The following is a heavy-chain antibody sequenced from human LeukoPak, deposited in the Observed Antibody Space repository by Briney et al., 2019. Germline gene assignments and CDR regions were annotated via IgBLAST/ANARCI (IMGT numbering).Heavy chain of an antibody. D-gene: IGHD3-9*01. Sequence: SETLSLTCTVSGASISSSSYHWAWIRQPPGKGLEWIGNTYYSGSTYYNPSLKSRVTISVDTSKNQFSLKLSSVTAANTAVYYCARGGGVLRYFDAPYYFDYWGQGTLVTVSS. CDR2: TYYSGST. CDR3: ARGGGVLRYFDAPYYFDY. J-gene: IGHJ4*02. CDR1: GASISSSSYH. V-gene: IGHV4-39*01.